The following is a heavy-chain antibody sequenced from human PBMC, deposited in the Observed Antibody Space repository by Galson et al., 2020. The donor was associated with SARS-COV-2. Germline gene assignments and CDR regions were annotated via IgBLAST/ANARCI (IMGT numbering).Heavy chain of an antibody. D-gene: IGHD1-26*01. J-gene: IGHJ6*02. CDR3: ARPGGRYYDYYNSGMDV. V-gene: IGHV3-30*02. CDR2: IRYDGSTE. Sequence: GESLKISCAASGLSISSYGMHWVRQAPGKGLEWVAFIRYDGSTEYYADSVKGRFTISRDNSRNTLYLQMSSLRPEDTAVYYCARPGGRYYDYYNSGMDVWGQGTTVTVSS. CDR1: GLSISSYG.